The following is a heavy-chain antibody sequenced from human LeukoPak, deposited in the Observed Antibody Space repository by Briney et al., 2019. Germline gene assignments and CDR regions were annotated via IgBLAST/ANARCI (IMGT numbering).Heavy chain of an antibody. Sequence: ASVKVSCKASGYTFTSYDINWVRQAPGQGLEWMGWMNPNSGNTGYAQKFQGRVTMTRNTSISTAYMELSSLRSEDTAVYYCARGLEQVAGIDDYWGQGTLVTVSS. V-gene: IGHV1-8*01. J-gene: IGHJ4*02. CDR1: GYTFTSYD. D-gene: IGHD6-19*01. CDR2: MNPNSGNT. CDR3: ARGLEQVAGIDDY.